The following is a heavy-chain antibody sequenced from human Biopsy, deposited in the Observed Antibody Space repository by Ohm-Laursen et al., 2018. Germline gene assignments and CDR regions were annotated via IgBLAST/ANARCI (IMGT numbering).Heavy chain of an antibody. CDR3: TRVRTFGGVIGGYYFDS. D-gene: IGHD3-16*02. CDR1: GGSISNNNYY. J-gene: IGHJ4*02. CDR2: IFYRGST. Sequence: SETLSLTFTVSGGSISNNNYYWGWIRQPPGKGLEWIGSIFYRGSTHYKPSLKSRVTMSVDTSKKQLSLRLRSVTAADTAMYYCTRVRTFGGVIGGYYFDSWGQEILVTVSS. V-gene: IGHV4-39*07.